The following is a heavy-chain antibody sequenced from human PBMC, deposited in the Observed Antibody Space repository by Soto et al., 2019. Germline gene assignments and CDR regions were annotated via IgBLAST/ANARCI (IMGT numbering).Heavy chain of an antibody. CDR2: IYYSGST. CDR3: ACGYDSSGYYLGGHAY. V-gene: IGHV4-59*01. Sequence: PSETLSLTCTGSGGSISNYYWNGFRQSLGKGLEWVGYIYYSGSTNYNPSLESRVTISVDTSKNQFSLKLSSVTAADTAVYYCACGYDSSGYYLGGHAYWSQGTLVTVSS. CDR1: GGSISNYY. D-gene: IGHD3-22*01. J-gene: IGHJ4*02.